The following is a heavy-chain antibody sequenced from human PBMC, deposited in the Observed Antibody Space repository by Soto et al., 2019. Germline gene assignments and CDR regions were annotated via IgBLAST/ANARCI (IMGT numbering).Heavy chain of an antibody. J-gene: IGHJ4*02. CDR1: GFTFDDYA. CDR2: ISWNSGSI. Sequence: GGSLRLSCAASGFTFDDYAMHWVRQAPEKGLEWVSGISWNSGSIGYADSVKGRFTISRDNAKNSLYLQMNSLRAEDTALYYYAKDAGESYDFWSGYYITYFDHWGQGTLVTVSS. CDR3: AKDAGESYDFWSGYYITYFDH. D-gene: IGHD3-3*01. V-gene: IGHV3-9*01.